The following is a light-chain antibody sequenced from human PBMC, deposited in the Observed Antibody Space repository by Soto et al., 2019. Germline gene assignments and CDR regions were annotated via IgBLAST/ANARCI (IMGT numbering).Light chain of an antibody. CDR1: SSDVGAYNF. CDR2: DVT. Sequence: QSVLTRPRSVSGSPGQSVTISCTGTSSDVGAYNFVSWYQQKPGKAPKLIIYDVTERPSGVPYRFSGSKSGNSASLTISGLQTDDEADYYCCSYAGTYSWVFGGGTQLTVL. CDR3: CSYAGTYSWV. J-gene: IGLJ7*01. V-gene: IGLV2-11*01.